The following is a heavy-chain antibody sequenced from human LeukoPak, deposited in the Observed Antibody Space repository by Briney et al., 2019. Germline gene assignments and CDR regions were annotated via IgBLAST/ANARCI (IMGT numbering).Heavy chain of an antibody. CDR2: AYYRSKWYI. D-gene: IGHD3-10*01. Sequence: SQTLSLTCALSGDSVSGSPAVWNWIRQSPSRGLEWLGRAYYRSKWYIDYAVSVKGRITITPDTSKNQFSLQLNSVTPEDTAAYYCARGAVRGGTNFDYWGQGTLVTVSS. CDR3: ARGAVRGGTNFDY. CDR1: GDSVSGSPAV. J-gene: IGHJ4*02. V-gene: IGHV6-1*01.